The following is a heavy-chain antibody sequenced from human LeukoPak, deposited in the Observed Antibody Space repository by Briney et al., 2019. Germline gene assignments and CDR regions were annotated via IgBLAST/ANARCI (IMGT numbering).Heavy chain of an antibody. CDR2: INPSGGST. Sequence: ASVKVSCKASGYTFTSYFIHRVRQAPGQGLEWMGIINPSGGSTSYSQKFQGRVTMTRDMSTSTVYMELSSLRSEDTAVYYCARANDYTGYYSYFDSWGQGTLVTVSS. D-gene: IGHD3-22*01. CDR1: GYTFTSYF. J-gene: IGHJ4*02. V-gene: IGHV1-46*01. CDR3: ARANDYTGYYSYFDS.